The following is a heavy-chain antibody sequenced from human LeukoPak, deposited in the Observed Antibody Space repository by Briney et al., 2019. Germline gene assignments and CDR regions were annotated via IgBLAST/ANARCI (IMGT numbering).Heavy chain of an antibody. D-gene: IGHD3-22*01. J-gene: IGHJ3*02. V-gene: IGHV4-39*01. CDR2: IYYSGST. CDR1: GGSISSSSYY. CDR3: ARPYYDSSGPPAAFDI. Sequence: SETLSLTCTVSGGSISSSSYYWGWIRQPPGKGLEWLGSIYYSGSTYYNPSLKSRVTISVDTSKNQFSLKLSSVTAADTAVYYCARPYYDSSGPPAAFDIWGQGTMVTVSS.